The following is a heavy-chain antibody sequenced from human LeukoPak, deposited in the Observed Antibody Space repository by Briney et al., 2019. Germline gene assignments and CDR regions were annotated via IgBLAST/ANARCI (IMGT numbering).Heavy chain of an antibody. CDR2: MNPNSGNT. J-gene: IGHJ4*02. CDR1: GYTFTGYY. Sequence: ASVKVSCKASGYTFTGYYMHWVRQAPGQGLEWMGWMNPNSGNTGYAQKFQGRVTMTRNTSISTAYMELSSLRSEDTAVYYCASSYCSGGSCLPGWGQGTLVTVSS. V-gene: IGHV1-8*02. D-gene: IGHD2-15*01. CDR3: ASSYCSGGSCLPG.